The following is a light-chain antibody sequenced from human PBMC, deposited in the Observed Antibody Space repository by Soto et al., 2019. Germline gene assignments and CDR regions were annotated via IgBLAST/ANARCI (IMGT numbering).Light chain of an antibody. CDR2: AAS. J-gene: IGKJ1*01. CDR1: QSVSSYY. V-gene: IGKV3-20*01. CDR3: HQCGSSPWT. Sequence: EIVLTQSPGTLSLSPGERATLSCRASQSVSSYYLAWYQQKPGQAPRLLIYAASSRATGIPDRFSGGGSGIDFTLPISRLEPEDFAVYYCHQCGSSPWTFGQGTKVEIK.